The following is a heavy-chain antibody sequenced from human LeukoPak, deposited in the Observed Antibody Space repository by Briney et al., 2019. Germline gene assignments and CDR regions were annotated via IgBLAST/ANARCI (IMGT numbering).Heavy chain of an antibody. CDR2: IIPILGIA. J-gene: IGHJ3*02. CDR3: AREGSYGWHAFDI. CDR1: GGTFSSYA. D-gene: IGHD5-18*01. V-gene: IGHV1-69*04. Sequence: SVKVSCKASGGTFSSYAISWVRQAPGQGLEWMGRIIPILGIANYAQKFQGRVTITADKSTSTAYMELSSLRSEDTAVYYCAREGSYGWHAFDIWGQGTMVTVSS.